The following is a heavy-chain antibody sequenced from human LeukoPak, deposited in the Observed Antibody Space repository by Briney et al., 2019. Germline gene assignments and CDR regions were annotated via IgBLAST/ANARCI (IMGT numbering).Heavy chain of an antibody. D-gene: IGHD1-26*01. J-gene: IGHJ3*02. CDR1: GGSISSYY. V-gene: IGHV4-59*01. CDR3: ARDSGGSYQLAEENAFDI. CDR2: IYYSGST. Sequence: PSETLSLTCTASGGSISSYYWSWIRQPPGKGLEWIGYIYYSGSTNYNPSLKSRVTISVDTSKNQFSLKLSSVTAADTAVYYCARDSGGSYQLAEENAFDIWGQGTMVTVSS.